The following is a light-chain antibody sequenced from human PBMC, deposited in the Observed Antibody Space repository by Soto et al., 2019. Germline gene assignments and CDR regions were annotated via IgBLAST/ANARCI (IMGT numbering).Light chain of an antibody. CDR2: RAS. CDR1: QSVVEN. J-gene: IGKJ5*01. Sequence: EVVLTQSPATLSVSPGERATLSCRASQSVVENLAWYQQKPGQAPRLLIYRASTRATGVPDRFSGAGSGTEFTLTIRSLQSEYFAVYYCQQYDKWPPITFCQGTRLEVK. V-gene: IGKV3-15*01. CDR3: QQYDKWPPIT.